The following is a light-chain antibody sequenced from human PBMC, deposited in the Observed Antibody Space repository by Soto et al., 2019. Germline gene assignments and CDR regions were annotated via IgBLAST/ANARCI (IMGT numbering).Light chain of an antibody. J-gene: IGKJ1*01. CDR1: QAISSS. CDR2: QAS. CDR3: QQYTCLWT. V-gene: IGKV1-5*03. Sequence: IQMTQSPSSLSASVGDRVIIHCRASQAISSSLNWYQQKPGKAPKLLIYQASSLQNGVPARFIGSGSGTEFTLTISSLQPDDVATYYCQQYTCLWTFGPGTKVDIK.